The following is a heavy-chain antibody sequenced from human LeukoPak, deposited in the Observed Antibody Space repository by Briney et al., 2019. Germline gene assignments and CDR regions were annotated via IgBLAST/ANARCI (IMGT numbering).Heavy chain of an antibody. CDR1: GFTFSSYG. J-gene: IGHJ4*02. V-gene: IGHV3-30*18. CDR3: AKAWFPKTAMVDY. Sequence: SGGSLRLSCAASGFTFSSYGMHWVRQAPGKGLEWVAVISYDGSNKYYADSVKGRFTISRDNSKNTLYLQMNSLRAEDTAVYYCAKAWFPKTAMVDYWGQGTLVTVSS. CDR2: ISYDGSNK. D-gene: IGHD5-18*01.